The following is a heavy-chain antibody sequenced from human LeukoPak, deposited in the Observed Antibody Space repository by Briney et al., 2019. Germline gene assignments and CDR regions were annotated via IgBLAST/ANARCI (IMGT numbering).Heavy chain of an antibody. V-gene: IGHV4-59*12. CDR3: ARNRAAAGSDYFDY. D-gene: IGHD6-13*01. Sequence: PSETLSLTCTVSGDSISSSYWSWIRQPPGRGLEWIGYIFYTGSTNYNPSLKSRVTISVDTSKNQFTLKLSSVTAADTAVYYCARNRAAAGSDYFDYWGQGTLVTVSS. CDR1: GDSISSSY. J-gene: IGHJ4*02. CDR2: IFYTGST.